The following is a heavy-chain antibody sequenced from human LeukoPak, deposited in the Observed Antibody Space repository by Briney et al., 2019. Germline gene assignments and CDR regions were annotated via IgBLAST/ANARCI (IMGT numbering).Heavy chain of an antibody. CDR1: GGSFSGSY. Sequence: SETLSLTCGVSGGSFSGSYWGWIRQPPGKGLEWIGYIYNSGRTNYNPSLESRVTISVDTSKNQFSLKLNSVTAADTAVYYCVRERNCSGASCLDGFDIWGQGTMVTVSS. D-gene: IGHD2-15*01. V-gene: IGHV4-59*13. J-gene: IGHJ3*02. CDR3: VRERNCSGASCLDGFDI. CDR2: IYNSGRT.